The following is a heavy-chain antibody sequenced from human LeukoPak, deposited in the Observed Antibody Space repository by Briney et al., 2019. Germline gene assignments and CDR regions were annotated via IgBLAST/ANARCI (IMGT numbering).Heavy chain of an antibody. D-gene: IGHD3-22*01. Sequence: SETLSLTCTVSGGSLSSYYWSWIRQPPGKGLEWIGNIYYSGSTNYNPSLKSRVTISVDTSKSQFSLKLSSVTAADTAVYYCTRGSIAYYYMDVWGKGTTVTISS. CDR3: TRGSIAYYYMDV. J-gene: IGHJ6*03. CDR2: IYYSGST. V-gene: IGHV4-59*01. CDR1: GGSLSSYY.